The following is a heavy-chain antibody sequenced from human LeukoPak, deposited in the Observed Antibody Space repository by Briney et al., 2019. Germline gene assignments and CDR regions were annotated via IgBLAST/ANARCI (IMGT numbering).Heavy chain of an antibody. J-gene: IGHJ4*02. CDR3: ARGELDVEYYFDY. Sequence: GGSLRLSCEVSGFTFSSYAMSWVRQAPGKGLEGVSAISGSGGSTYYADSVKGRFTISRDNSKNTLYLQMNSLRAEDTAVYYCARGELDVEYYFDYWGQGTLVTVSS. CDR1: GFTFSSYA. D-gene: IGHD5-24*01. CDR2: ISGSGGST. V-gene: IGHV3-23*01.